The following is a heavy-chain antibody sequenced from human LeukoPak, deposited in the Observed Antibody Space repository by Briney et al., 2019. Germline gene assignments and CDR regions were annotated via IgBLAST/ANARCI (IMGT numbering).Heavy chain of an antibody. CDR2: IKSKTDGGTT. J-gene: IGHJ5*02. CDR1: GFTFSNAW. CDR3: TTDYSSSSCYRGWFDP. D-gene: IGHD2-2*01. V-gene: IGHV3-15*01. Sequence: PGGSLRLSCAASGFTFSNAWMSWVCQAPGKGLEWVGRIKSKTDGGTTDYAAPVKGRFTISRDDSKTTLYLQMNSLKTEDTAVYYYTTDYSSSSCYRGWFDPWGQGTLVTVSS.